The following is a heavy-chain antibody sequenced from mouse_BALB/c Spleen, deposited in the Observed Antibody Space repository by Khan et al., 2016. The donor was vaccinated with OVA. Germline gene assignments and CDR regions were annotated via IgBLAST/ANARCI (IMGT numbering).Heavy chain of an antibody. Sequence: VQLQQPGPGLVKPSQSLSLTCTVTGYSITSNYAWNWIRQFPGNKLEWMGYISYSGSTSYNPSLKSRISITRDTSKNQFFLQLNSVTTEDTATYYCARSNYYGYAMDYWGQGTSVTVSS. CDR3: ARSNYYGYAMDY. CDR2: ISYSGST. D-gene: IGHD1-1*01. J-gene: IGHJ4*01. V-gene: IGHV3-2*02. CDR1: GYSITSNYA.